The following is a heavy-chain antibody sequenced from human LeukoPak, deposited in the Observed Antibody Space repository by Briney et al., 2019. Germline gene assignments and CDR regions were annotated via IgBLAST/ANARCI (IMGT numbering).Heavy chain of an antibody. V-gene: IGHV1-2*02. J-gene: IGHJ5*02. CDR1: GCTFTGYY. Sequence: ASVVVSCKASGCTFTGYYMHWVRQAPGQGLEWMGWINPNSGGTNYAQKFQGRVTMTRDTSISTAYMELSRLRSDDTAVYYCARAIAAAAYWFDPWGQGTPVTVSS. D-gene: IGHD6-13*01. CDR3: ARAIAAAAYWFDP. CDR2: INPNSGGT.